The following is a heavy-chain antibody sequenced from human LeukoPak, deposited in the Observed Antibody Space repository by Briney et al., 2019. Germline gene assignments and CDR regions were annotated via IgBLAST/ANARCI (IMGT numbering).Heavy chain of an antibody. J-gene: IGHJ3*02. CDR1: GFTSSSYD. Sequence: GGSLRLSCAASGFTSSSYDMHWVRQATGKGLEWVSAIGTAGDTYYPGSVKGRFTISRENAKNSLYLQMNSLRAGDTAVYYCASFGSSGWYGSAFDIWGQGTMVTVSS. CDR3: ASFGSSGWYGSAFDI. V-gene: IGHV3-13*01. CDR2: IGTAGDT. D-gene: IGHD6-19*01.